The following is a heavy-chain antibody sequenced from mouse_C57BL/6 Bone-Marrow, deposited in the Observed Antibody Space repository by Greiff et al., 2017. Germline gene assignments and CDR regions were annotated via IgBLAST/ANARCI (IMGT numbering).Heavy chain of an antibody. CDR3: ARRDY. Sequence: EVQLQQSGAELVKPGASVKLSCTASGFYINDYYMHWVKQRTEKGLEWLGRIDPEDGETKSAQKFQGKATITADPSSNTAYLQLSSLTSEDTAVYYCARRDYWGQGTTLTVSS. CDR2: IDPEDGET. CDR1: GFYINDYY. V-gene: IGHV14-2*01. J-gene: IGHJ2*01.